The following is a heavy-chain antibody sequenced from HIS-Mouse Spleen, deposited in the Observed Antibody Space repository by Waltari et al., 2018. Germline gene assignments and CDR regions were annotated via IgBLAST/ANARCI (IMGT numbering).Heavy chain of an antibody. CDR1: GGSIRSSRYY. CDR2: IYYGGST. Sequence: QLQLQESGPGLVKPSETLSLPCTLSGGSIRSSRYYWGWIRQPPGKGLEWIGSIYYGGSTYYNPSLKSRVTISVDTSKNQFSLKLSSVTAADTAVYYCARRRGWFDYWGQGTLVTVSS. V-gene: IGHV4-39*01. D-gene: IGHD6-19*01. J-gene: IGHJ4*02. CDR3: ARRRGWFDY.